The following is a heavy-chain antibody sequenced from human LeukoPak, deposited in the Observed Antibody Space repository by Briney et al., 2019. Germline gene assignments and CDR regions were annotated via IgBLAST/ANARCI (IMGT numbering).Heavy chain of an antibody. J-gene: IGHJ4*02. Sequence: GGSLRLSCAASGFTFSNAWMSWVRQAPGKGLEWVGRIKSKTDGGTTDYAAPVKGRFTISRDDSKNTLYLQMNSLKTEDTAMYYCTTALTVAGNFDYWGQGTLVTVSS. CDR2: IKSKTDGGTT. V-gene: IGHV3-15*01. D-gene: IGHD6-19*01. CDR3: TTALTVAGNFDY. CDR1: GFTFSNAW.